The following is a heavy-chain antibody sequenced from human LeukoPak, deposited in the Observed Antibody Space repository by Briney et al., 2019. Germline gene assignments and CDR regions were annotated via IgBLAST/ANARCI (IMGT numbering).Heavy chain of an antibody. Sequence: PGGSLRLSCAASGFTFSSYAMSWVRQAPGKGLEWVSAISGSGGSTYYADSVKGRFTISRDNSKNTLYLQMNSLRAEDTAVYYCAKDSVGHSSSWYYFDYWGQGTLVTVSS. V-gene: IGHV3-23*01. J-gene: IGHJ4*02. CDR2: ISGSGGST. CDR3: AKDSVGHSSSWYYFDY. D-gene: IGHD6-13*01. CDR1: GFTFSSYA.